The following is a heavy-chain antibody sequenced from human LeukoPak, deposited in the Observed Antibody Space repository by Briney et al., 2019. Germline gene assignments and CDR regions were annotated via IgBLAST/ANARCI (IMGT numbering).Heavy chain of an antibody. V-gene: IGHV4-38-2*01. CDR1: GYPISSGYY. Sequence: PSETLSLTCAVSGYPISSGYYWGWIRQPPGKGLEWIGSIYHSGSTYYNPSLKSRVTISVDTSKNQFSLKLSSVTAADTAVYYCARGPREDYVWGSYRWYYFDYWGQGTLVTVSS. CDR2: IYHSGST. J-gene: IGHJ4*02. CDR3: ARGPREDYVWGSYRWYYFDY. D-gene: IGHD3-16*02.